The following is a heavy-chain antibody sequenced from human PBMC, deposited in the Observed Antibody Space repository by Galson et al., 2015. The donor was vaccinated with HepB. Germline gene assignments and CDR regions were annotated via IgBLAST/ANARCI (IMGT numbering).Heavy chain of an antibody. CDR3: VKEGGALGGGFRPGGDQ. D-gene: IGHD1-26*01. V-gene: IGHV3-23*01. CDR1: GFTFSSYA. CDR2: ITGSGRNT. Sequence: SLRLSCAASGFTFSSYAMHWVRQAPGKGLEWVSGITGSGRNTYYADSMQGRFSTSRDSSKNTLYLHMSSLRAEDTALYYCVKEGGALGGGFRPGGDQGGQGTLVTVSS. J-gene: IGHJ4*02.